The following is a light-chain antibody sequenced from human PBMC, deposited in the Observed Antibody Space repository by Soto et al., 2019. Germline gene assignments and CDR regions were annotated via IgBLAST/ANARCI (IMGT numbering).Light chain of an antibody. V-gene: IGLV3-1*01. CDR2: QDN. Sequence: SSELTQPPSVSVSPGQTASITCSGHRLGDKYVSWHQQKPGQSPVLVIYQDNARPSGIPERFSGSNSGDTATLIISGTQALDEADYYCQAWDRSSVFFGGGTKVTVL. J-gene: IGLJ2*01. CDR3: QAWDRSSVF. CDR1: RLGDKY.